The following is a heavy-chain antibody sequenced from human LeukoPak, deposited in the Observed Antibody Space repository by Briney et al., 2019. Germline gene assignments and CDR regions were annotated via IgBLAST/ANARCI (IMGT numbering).Heavy chain of an antibody. Sequence: GGSLRLSCAASGFTFSNAWMSWVRQAPGEGLEYVSAISSNGGSTYYADSVKGRFTISRDNSKNTLYLQMSSLRAEDTAVYYCVKLDYWGQGTLVTVSS. V-gene: IGHV3-64D*06. J-gene: IGHJ4*02. CDR1: GFTFSNAW. CDR2: ISSNGGST. CDR3: VKLDY.